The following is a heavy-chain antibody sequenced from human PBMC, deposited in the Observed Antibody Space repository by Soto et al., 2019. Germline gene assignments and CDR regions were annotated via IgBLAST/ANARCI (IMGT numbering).Heavy chain of an antibody. V-gene: IGHV4-39*01. CDR2: VYYSGNT. J-gene: IGHJ5*02. D-gene: IGHD6-13*01. CDR1: GGSITSSRYY. Sequence: PSETLSLTCTVSGGSITSSRYYWAWIRQSPGKELEWIASVYYSGNTYYDPSLKSRVTVSVDTSKNQFSLKLDSVTAADTAVYYCARQAAAPGIDLWFDPWGQGTLVTVSS. CDR3: ARQAAAPGIDLWFDP.